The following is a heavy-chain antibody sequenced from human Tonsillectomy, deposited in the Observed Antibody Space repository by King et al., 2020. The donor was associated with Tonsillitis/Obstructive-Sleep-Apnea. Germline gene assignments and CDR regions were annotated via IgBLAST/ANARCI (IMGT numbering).Heavy chain of an antibody. CDR3: ARDWSNYANSWSPGY. CDR2: INTNTGDP. J-gene: IGHJ4*02. Sequence: QLVQSGSELKKPGASVKVSCKASGYTFTSYAINWVRQAPGQGLEWMGWINTNTGDPTYAQGFTGRFVFSLDSSVTTAYLQISSLKAEDTAVYYCARDWSNYANSWSPGYWGQGTLVTVSS. CDR1: GYTFTSYA. D-gene: IGHD2-2*01. V-gene: IGHV7-4-1*02.